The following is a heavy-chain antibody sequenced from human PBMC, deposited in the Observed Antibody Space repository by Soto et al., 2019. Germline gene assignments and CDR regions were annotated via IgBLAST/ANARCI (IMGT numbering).Heavy chain of an antibody. CDR3: ARDVGGDFDY. CDR2: IYSGGST. Sequence: AVGSLRLSCAASGFTVSSNYMSWVRQAPGKGLEWVSVIYSGGSTYYADSVKGRFTISRDNSKNTLYLQMNSLRAEDTAVYYCARDVGGDFDYWGQGTLVTVSS. CDR1: GFTVSSNY. V-gene: IGHV3-53*01. J-gene: IGHJ4*02. D-gene: IGHD3-10*01.